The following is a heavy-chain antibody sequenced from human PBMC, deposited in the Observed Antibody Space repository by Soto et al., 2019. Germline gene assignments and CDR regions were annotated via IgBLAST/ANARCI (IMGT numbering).Heavy chain of an antibody. CDR2: IQPSGGST. CDR3: ARAGPVTINYYYGMDV. D-gene: IGHD4-17*01. J-gene: IGHJ6*02. Sequence: RASVKVSCTASGYTFTSYYMHWVRQAPGQGLEWMGIIQPSGGSTSYAQKFQGRVTMTRDTSTSTVYMELSSLRSEDTAVYYCARAGPVTINYYYGMDVWGQGTTVTVSS. V-gene: IGHV1-46*01. CDR1: GYTFTSYY.